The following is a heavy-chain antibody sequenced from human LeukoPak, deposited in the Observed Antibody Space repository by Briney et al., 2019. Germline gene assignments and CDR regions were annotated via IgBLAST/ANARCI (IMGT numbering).Heavy chain of an antibody. CDR3: AEARVGDSSGYYADALDV. CDR1: GLTFDNYA. D-gene: IGHD3-22*01. CDR2: ISWNSGRI. J-gene: IGHJ3*01. Sequence: GGSLRLSCAASGLTFDNYAMHWVRQAPGKGLEWVSGISWNSGRIAYADSVKGRFTISRDNARDSLYLQMNSLRAEDTALYYCAEARVGDSSGYYADALDVWGQGTMVTVSS. V-gene: IGHV3-9*01.